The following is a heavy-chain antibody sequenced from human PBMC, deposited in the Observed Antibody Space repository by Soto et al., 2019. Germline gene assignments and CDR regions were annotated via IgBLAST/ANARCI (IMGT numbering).Heavy chain of an antibody. V-gene: IGHV1-8*01. J-gene: IGHJ2*01. CDR2: MNPNSGNT. D-gene: IGHD4-17*01. CDR3: ARVHTVTTYFDV. Sequence: QVQLVQSGAEVGKPGASVKVSCKASGYTFTSYDINWVRQASGQGLEWMGWMNPNSGNTGSAQRFQGRLTMTRNTSINTAYMELTSLTSEDAAVYYCARVHTVTTYFDVWGPGTRVAVSS. CDR1: GYTFTSYD.